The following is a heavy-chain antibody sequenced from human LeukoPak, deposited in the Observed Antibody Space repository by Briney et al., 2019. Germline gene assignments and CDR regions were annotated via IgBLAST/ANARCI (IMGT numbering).Heavy chain of an antibody. J-gene: IGHJ4*02. D-gene: IGHD5-18*01. CDR2: IYSSGST. V-gene: IGHV4-39*01. CDR1: GGSFNSDSYS. CDR3: ARRGYNYGFDS. Sequence: SETLSLTCTVSGGSFNSDSYSWAWIRQPPGKGLEWIGTIYSSGSTYYNPSLKSRVTISVDTSKNQFSQKLTSVTAADTALYYCARRGYNYGFDSWGQGILVTVSS.